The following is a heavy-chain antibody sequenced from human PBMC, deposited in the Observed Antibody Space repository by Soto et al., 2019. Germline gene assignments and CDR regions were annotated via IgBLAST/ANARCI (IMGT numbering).Heavy chain of an antibody. CDR1: GYTFTSYF. V-gene: IGHV1-46*01. D-gene: IGHD2-15*01. CDR2: VNPRNGGP. J-gene: IGHJ4*02. Sequence: QVQLVQSGADVKKPGASVKVSCTASGYTFTSYFMHWVRQAPGQGLAWMGKVNPRNGGPTYAQRFQGRLTMTRDTSTSTVYMELSSLRSEDTAVYYCAFAALTPYWGQGTLVTVSS. CDR3: AFAALTPY.